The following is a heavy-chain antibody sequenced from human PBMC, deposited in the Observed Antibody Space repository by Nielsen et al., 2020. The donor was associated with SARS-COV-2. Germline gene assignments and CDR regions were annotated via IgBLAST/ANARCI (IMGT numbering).Heavy chain of an antibody. V-gene: IGHV3-23*01. CDR3: AKDLRAARLPRDAFDI. J-gene: IGHJ3*02. D-gene: IGHD6-6*01. Sequence: WIRQPPGKGLEWVSAISGSGGSTYYADSVKGRFTISRDNSKNTLYLQMNSLRAEDTAVYYCAKDLRAARLPRDAFDIWGQGTMVTVSS. CDR2: ISGSGGST.